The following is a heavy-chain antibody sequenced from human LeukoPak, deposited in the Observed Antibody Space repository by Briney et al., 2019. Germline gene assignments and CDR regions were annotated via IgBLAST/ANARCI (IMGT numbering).Heavy chain of an antibody. CDR2: ISGSGRST. V-gene: IGHV3-23*01. J-gene: IGHJ5*02. CDR3: AKSQFRLGASDH. CDR1: GFTFSSYA. D-gene: IGHD3-16*01. Sequence: PGGSLRLSCAAPGFTFSSYAMSWVRQAPGKGLEWVSVISGSGRSTYYAVSVKGRFTISRDNSKNTLYLQMNSLRAEDTAVYYCAKSQFRLGASDHWGQGTLVTVSS.